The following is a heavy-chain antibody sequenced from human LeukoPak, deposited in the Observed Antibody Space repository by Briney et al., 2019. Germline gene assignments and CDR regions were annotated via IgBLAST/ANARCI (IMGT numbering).Heavy chain of an antibody. CDR3: TTDCSTTICYGDGGFDL. Sequence: GGSLRLSCAASGFTFSRYIMNWVRQAPGKGLEWVGRIKKKIHGGTTDYAAPVKGRFTISRDDSKNMLYLQMNSLKTEDTAVYYCTTDCSTTICYGDGGFDLWGRGTLVTVSS. D-gene: IGHD2-2*01. CDR1: GFTFSRYI. J-gene: IGHJ2*01. V-gene: IGHV3-15*01. CDR2: IKKKIHGGTT.